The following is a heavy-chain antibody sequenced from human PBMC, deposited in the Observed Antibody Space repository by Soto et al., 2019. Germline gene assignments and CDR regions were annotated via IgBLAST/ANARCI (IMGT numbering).Heavy chain of an antibody. Sequence: VSVKVSCKASGYTFTNNAIHWVRQAPGQRLEWLGWLNAGNSNREYSQKFQGRIIMTKDTSASTAYMELSSLRSEDTAVYYCARGYDFVWGSYRSDAFDIWG. CDR1: GYTFTNNA. D-gene: IGHD3-16*02. CDR2: LNAGNSNR. J-gene: IGHJ3*02. V-gene: IGHV1-3*01. CDR3: ARGYDFVWGSYRSDAFDI.